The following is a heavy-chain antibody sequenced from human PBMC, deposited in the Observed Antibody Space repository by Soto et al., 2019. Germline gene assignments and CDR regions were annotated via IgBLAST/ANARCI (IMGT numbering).Heavy chain of an antibody. V-gene: IGHV3-21*01. CDR3: ARVMSRSSPHFDC. J-gene: IGHJ4*02. CDR1: GFTFSSYS. CDR2: ISSSGSYI. D-gene: IGHD3-10*01. Sequence: PGGSLRLSCAASGFTFSSYSMNWVRQAPGKGLEWVSSISSSGSYIYYADSVKGRFTISRDNAKNTLYLQMNSLRAEDTAVYYCARVMSRSSPHFDCWGQGTLVTVSS.